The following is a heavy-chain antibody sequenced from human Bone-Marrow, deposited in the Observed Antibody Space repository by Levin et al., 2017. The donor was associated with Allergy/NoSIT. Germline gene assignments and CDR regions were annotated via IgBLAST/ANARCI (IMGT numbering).Heavy chain of an antibody. V-gene: IGHV1-8*01. Sequence: ASVKVSCKASGYTFTSYDINWVRQATGQGLEWMGWMNPNSGNTGYAQKFQGRVTMTRNTSISTAYMELSSLRSEDTAVYYCAREESFDWLAQGHGMDVWGQGTTVTVSS. J-gene: IGHJ6*02. CDR2: MNPNSGNT. CDR3: AREESFDWLAQGHGMDV. CDR1: GYTFTSYD. D-gene: IGHD3-9*01.